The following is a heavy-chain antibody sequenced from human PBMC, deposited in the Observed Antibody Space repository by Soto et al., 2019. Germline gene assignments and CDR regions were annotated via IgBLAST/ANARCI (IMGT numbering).Heavy chain of an antibody. D-gene: IGHD3-22*01. CDR2: ISSSSSYT. Sequence: PGGSLRLSCVASGFTFSDYYMSWIRQAPGKGLEWVSYISSSSSYTNYADSVKGRFTISRDNAKNTLYLQMNSLRAEDTAVYYCARDRVESGYPEYFQHWGQGTLVTVSS. CDR3: ARDRVESGYPEYFQH. J-gene: IGHJ1*01. V-gene: IGHV3-11*05. CDR1: GFTFSDYY.